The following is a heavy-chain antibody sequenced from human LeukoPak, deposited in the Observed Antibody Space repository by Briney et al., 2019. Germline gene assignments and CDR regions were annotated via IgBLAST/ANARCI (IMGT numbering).Heavy chain of an antibody. CDR3: ARDSGSGNNDY. J-gene: IGHJ4*02. CDR1: GYTFTTYG. CDR2: ISAGNGNT. V-gene: IGHV1-3*01. Sequence: ASVKVSCKASGYTFTTYGTSWVRQAPGQRLEWMGWISAGNGNTKYSQNFQGRVTFISNTSATTAFMELSSLRSEDAAVYCCARDSGSGNNDYWGQGTLVTVSS. D-gene: IGHD1-26*01.